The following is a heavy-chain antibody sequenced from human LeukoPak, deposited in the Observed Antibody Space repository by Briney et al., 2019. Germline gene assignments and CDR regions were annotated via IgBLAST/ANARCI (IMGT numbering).Heavy chain of an antibody. CDR3: ASEVPYYYGSGNYYSPDY. J-gene: IGHJ4*02. D-gene: IGHD3-10*01. CDR1: GFTFSSYW. V-gene: IGHV3-7*01. Sequence: GGSLRLSCAASGFTFSSYWMSWVRQAPGKGLEWVANIKQDGSEKYYVDSVKGRFTISRDNAKNSLYLQMNRLRAEDTAVYYCASEVPYYYGSGNYYSPDYWGQGTLVTVSS. CDR2: IKQDGSEK.